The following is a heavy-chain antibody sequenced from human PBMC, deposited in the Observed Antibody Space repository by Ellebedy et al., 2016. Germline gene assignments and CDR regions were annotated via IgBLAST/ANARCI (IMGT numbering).Heavy chain of an antibody. D-gene: IGHD5-12*01. CDR2: ISSNGNYI. CDR1: GFTFSAHA. J-gene: IGHJ4*02. Sequence: GESLKISXAASGFTFSAHAMTWVRQAPGKGLEWVSSISSNGNYIYYADSVRGRFTLSRDNAETSLYLQMDSLRVEDTAVYYCARRVANYFDFWGQGTLVTVSS. CDR3: ARRVANYFDF. V-gene: IGHV3-21*01.